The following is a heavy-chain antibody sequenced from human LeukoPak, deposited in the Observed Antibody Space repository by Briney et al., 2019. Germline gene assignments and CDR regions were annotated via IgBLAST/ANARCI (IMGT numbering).Heavy chain of an antibody. CDR2: INTDGSST. D-gene: IGHD2-21*01. Sequence: PGGSLRLSYAASGFTFSSYWMHWVRQDSGKGLMYVSRINTDGSSTTYADSVKGRFTISRVNAKNTLSLQVNTQRAQDSPVLHCARDMSGGDWDHWGHGTLVTVSS. V-gene: IGHV3-74*03. CDR3: ARDMSGGDWDH. CDR1: GFTFSSYW. J-gene: IGHJ4*01.